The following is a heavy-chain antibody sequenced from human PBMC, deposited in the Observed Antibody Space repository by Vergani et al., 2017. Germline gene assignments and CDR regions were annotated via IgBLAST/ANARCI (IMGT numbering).Heavy chain of an antibody. Sequence: QVQLVQSGAEVKKPGASVKVSCKASGYTFTSYAMHWVRQAPGQRLEWMGWINAGNGNTKYSQKFQGRVTITRDTSASTAYMELRSLRSDDTAVYYCARVYYYDSSGYYYGAFDIWGQGTMVTVSS. CDR2: INAGNGNT. D-gene: IGHD3-22*01. CDR3: ARVYYYDSSGYYYGAFDI. V-gene: IGHV1-3*01. CDR1: GYTFTSYA. J-gene: IGHJ3*02.